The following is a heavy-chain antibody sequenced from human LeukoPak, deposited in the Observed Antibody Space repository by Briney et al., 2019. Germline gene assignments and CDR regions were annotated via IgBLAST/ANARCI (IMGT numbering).Heavy chain of an antibody. V-gene: IGHV3-30*18. D-gene: IGHD3-10*01. J-gene: IGHJ4*02. Sequence: GTSLRLSCAASGFTFSSYGMNWVRQAPGKGLEWVAVISYDGTNKFYVDSLRGRFTISRDNSKNTLYLQMNSPRAEDTAVYYCAKDGYYGSGTYPDYWGQGTLVTVSS. CDR1: GFTFSSYG. CDR3: AKDGYYGSGTYPDY. CDR2: ISYDGTNK.